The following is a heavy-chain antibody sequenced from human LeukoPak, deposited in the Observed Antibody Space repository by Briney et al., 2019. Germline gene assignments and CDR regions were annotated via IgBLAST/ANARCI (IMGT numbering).Heavy chain of an antibody. CDR3: ARDQGDY. J-gene: IGHJ4*02. V-gene: IGHV3-7*03. CDR1: GFTFSGFW. Sequence: GGSLRLSCAVSGFTFSGFWMSWSRQAPGKGLEWVASINSDGSEGYYADVVKGRFTISRDNAKNSLYLQINSLRSEDTAVYYCARDQGDYWGQGTLVTVSS. CDR2: INSDGSEG.